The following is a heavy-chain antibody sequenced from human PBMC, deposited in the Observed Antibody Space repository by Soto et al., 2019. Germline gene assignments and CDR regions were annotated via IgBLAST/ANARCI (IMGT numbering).Heavy chain of an antibody. D-gene: IGHD4-17*01. Sequence: GESLKISCKGLGNSFNNWIGWVRQMPGKGLEWVGIIYPGDSDTRYSPSFQGQVTISADKSISTAYLQWSSLKASDTAMYYCATTTVTPPYYYGMDVWGQGTTVTVSS. CDR2: IYPGDSDT. CDR3: ATTTVTPPYYYGMDV. V-gene: IGHV5-51*01. J-gene: IGHJ6*02. CDR1: GNSFNNW.